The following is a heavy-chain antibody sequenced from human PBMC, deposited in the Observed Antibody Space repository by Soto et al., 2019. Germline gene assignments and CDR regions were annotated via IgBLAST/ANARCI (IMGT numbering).Heavy chain of an antibody. Sequence: PSVKVSCQASGGTFSSYTISWVRQAPGQGLEWMGRIIPILGIANYAQKFQGRVTITADKSTSTAYMELSSLRSEDTAVYYCASDYGGNERKAPSYYWGQGTLVTVSS. J-gene: IGHJ4*02. D-gene: IGHD4-17*01. CDR3: ASDYGGNERKAPSYY. V-gene: IGHV1-69*02. CDR1: GGTFSSYT. CDR2: IIPILGIA.